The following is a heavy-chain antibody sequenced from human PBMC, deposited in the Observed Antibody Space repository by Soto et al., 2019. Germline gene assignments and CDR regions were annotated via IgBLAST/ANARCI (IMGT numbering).Heavy chain of an antibody. CDR3: ASPSIAARHYYYYYGMDV. Sequence: QVQLVQSGAEVKKPGSSVKVSCKASGGTFSSYAISWVRQAPGQELEWMGGIIPIFGTANYAQKFQGRVTITADKSTSIAYMELSSLRSEDTAVYYCASPSIAARHYYYYYGMDVWGQGTTVTVSS. CDR1: GGTFSSYA. V-gene: IGHV1-69*06. J-gene: IGHJ6*02. D-gene: IGHD6-6*01. CDR2: IIPIFGTA.